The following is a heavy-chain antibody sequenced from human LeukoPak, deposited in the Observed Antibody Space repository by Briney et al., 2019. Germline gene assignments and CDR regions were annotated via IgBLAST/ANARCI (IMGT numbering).Heavy chain of an antibody. CDR3: AKKVIFYPEYYFDY. V-gene: IGHV3-48*01. CDR1: GFTFSSYS. CDR2: ISSSGSTI. D-gene: IGHD2-21*01. Sequence: GGSLRLSCAASGFTFSSYSMNWDRQAPGKGLEWVSYISSSGSTIYYADSVKGRFTISRDNSKNTLYLQMNSLRAEDTAVYYCAKKVIFYPEYYFDYWGQGTLVTVSS. J-gene: IGHJ4*02.